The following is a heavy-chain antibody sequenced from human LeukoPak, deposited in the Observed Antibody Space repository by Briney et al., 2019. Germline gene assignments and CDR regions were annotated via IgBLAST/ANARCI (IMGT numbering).Heavy chain of an antibody. V-gene: IGHV4-34*01. CDR3: ARRKRLSYYYYMDV. J-gene: IGHJ6*03. CDR1: GGSFSGYY. CDR2: INHSGST. Sequence: SETLSLTCAVYGGSFSGYYWSWIRQPPGKGLEWIGEINHSGSTNYNPSLKSRVTISVDTSKNQFSLKLSSVTAADTAVYYCARRKRLSYYYYMDVWGKGTTVTISS.